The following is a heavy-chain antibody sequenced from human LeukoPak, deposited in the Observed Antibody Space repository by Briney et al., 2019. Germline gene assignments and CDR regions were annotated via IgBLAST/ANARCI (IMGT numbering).Heavy chain of an antibody. CDR2: ISGNSYTT. CDR1: GFTFTNYA. CDR3: AKQRGDYADFGDY. V-gene: IGHV3-23*01. J-gene: IGHJ4*02. D-gene: IGHD4-17*01. Sequence: PGGSLRLSCAASGFTFTNYAMSWVRQAPGKGLEWVSAISGNSYTTSYADAVKGRFTVSRDNSKNTLYLQMNSLGADDTAVYYCAKQRGDYADFGDYWGQGTLVTVSS.